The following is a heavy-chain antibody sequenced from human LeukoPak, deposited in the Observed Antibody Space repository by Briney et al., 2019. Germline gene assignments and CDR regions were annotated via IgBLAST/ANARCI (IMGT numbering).Heavy chain of an antibody. D-gene: IGHD3-16*01. CDR2: IPYIGST. V-gene: IGHV4-39*01. Sequence: SETLSLTCTVSGASITSISFYWGWIRQPPGKGLEWIASIPYIGSTFYNPSLNGRVTISVDTSKYQFSLKLSSVSAADTAVYYCVRVYVGPSGDPRLDYWGQGTLVTVSS. J-gene: IGHJ4*02. CDR1: GASITSISFY. CDR3: VRVYVGPSGDPRLDY.